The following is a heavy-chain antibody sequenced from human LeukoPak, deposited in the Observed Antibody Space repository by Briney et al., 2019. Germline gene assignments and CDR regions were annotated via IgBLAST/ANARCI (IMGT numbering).Heavy chain of an antibody. Sequence: GASVKVSCKASGYTFSSYGISWVRQAPGQGLEWMGWISAYNGNTIYAQKFQGRVTMTTDASTSTASMELRSLRSDGTAVYYCATDRFENYDSSGHRFDPWGQGTLVTVST. V-gene: IGHV1-18*01. CDR1: GYTFSSYG. CDR2: ISAYNGNT. D-gene: IGHD3-22*01. J-gene: IGHJ5*02. CDR3: ATDRFENYDSSGHRFDP.